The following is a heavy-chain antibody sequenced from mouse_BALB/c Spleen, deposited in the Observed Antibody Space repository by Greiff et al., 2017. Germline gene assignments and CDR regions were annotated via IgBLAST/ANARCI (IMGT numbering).Heavy chain of an antibody. CDR2: IDPETGGT. V-gene: IGHV1-15*01. D-gene: IGHD2-1*01. J-gene: IGHJ4*01. CDR3: TRYYGNRGAMDY. CDR1: GYTFTDYE. Sequence: QVHVKQSGAELVRPGASVTLSCKASGYTFTDYEMHWVKQTPVHGLEWIGAIDPETGGTAYNQKFKGKATLTADKSSSTAYMELRSLTSEDSAVYYCTRYYGNRGAMDYWGQGTSVTVSS.